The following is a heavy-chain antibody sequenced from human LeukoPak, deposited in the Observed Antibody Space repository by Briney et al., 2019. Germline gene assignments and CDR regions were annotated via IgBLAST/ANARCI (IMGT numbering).Heavy chain of an antibody. CDR3: ARGGVTYYYDSSGYSVNLREYFQH. V-gene: IGHV1-69*05. D-gene: IGHD3-22*01. CDR1: GGTFSSYA. J-gene: IGHJ1*01. Sequence: GASVKISCKASGGTFSSYAISWVRQAPGQGLEWMGRIIPIFGTANYAQKFQGRVTITTDESTSTAYMELSSLRSKDTAVYYCARGGVTYYYDSSGYSVNLREYFQHWGQGTLVTVSS. CDR2: IIPIFGTA.